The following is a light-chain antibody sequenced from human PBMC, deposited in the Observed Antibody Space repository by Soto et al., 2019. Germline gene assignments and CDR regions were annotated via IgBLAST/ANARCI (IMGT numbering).Light chain of an antibody. CDR1: ESVSTTY. J-gene: IGKJ1*01. Sequence: EIVLTQSPGTLSLSQGERATLSCRASESVSTTYLAWYQQKPGQAPRLLMYGTSRRATGIPDRFSGSGSGTDFTLTVRRLEPEDFAVYYCQQYASSPWTFGQGTKVEIK. CDR2: GTS. V-gene: IGKV3-20*01. CDR3: QQYASSPWT.